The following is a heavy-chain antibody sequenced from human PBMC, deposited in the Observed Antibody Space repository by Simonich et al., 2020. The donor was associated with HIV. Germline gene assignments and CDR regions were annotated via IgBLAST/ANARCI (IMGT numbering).Heavy chain of an antibody. CDR1: GGSFSGYY. Sequence: QVQLQQWGAGLLKPSETLSLTCAVYGGSFSGYYWSWIRQHPGKGLEWMGEINHSGITNYKSSLNSRATISVDKSKNQFSLKLSSVTAADTAIYYCARRDRELILYFDYWGQGNLVTVSS. V-gene: IGHV4-34*01. D-gene: IGHD3-3*01. J-gene: IGHJ4*02. CDR2: INHSGIT. CDR3: ARRDRELILYFDY.